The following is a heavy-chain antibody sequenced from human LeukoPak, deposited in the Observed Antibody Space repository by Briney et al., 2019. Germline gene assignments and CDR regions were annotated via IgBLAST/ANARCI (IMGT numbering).Heavy chain of an antibody. Sequence: VAGGTSGGFCWRWIRQTAGKGLEWLGRIYTSGTTNYNPSLKSRVTMSLDTSNSQFSLKLSSVTAADTAVYYCARAYKGTTSLNYYYYMDVWGKGTTVAVSS. V-gene: IGHV4-4*07. D-gene: IGHD2-2*01. J-gene: IGHJ6*03. CDR2: IYTSGTT. CDR3: ARAYKGTTSLNYYYYMDV. CDR1: GGTSGGFC.